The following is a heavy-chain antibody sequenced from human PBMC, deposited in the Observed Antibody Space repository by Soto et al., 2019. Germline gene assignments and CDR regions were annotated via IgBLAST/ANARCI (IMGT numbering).Heavy chain of an antibody. CDR1: GNNVSSNSDA. CDR3: ARISSGGRWVDY. V-gene: IGHV6-1*01. J-gene: IGHJ4*02. D-gene: IGHD3-10*01. Sequence: PSQTFSLTCEIFGNNVSSNSDARTWIRQSQSRGLEWLGRTYYRSEWYNDYAVSVKSRIRINPATSKNQFSLQLDSVTPDDTALYYCARISSGGRWVDYWGQGTLVTVSS. CDR2: TYYRSEWYN.